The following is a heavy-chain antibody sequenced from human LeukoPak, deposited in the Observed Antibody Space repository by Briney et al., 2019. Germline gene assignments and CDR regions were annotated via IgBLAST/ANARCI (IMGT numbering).Heavy chain of an antibody. CDR1: GGSISSYY. CDR2: IYTSGST. D-gene: IGHD5-18*01. J-gene: IGHJ4*02. V-gene: IGHV4-4*07. CDR3: ARDRGYSYAFDY. Sequence: SETLSLTCTVSGGSISSYYWSWIRQTAGKGLEWIGRIYTSGSTNYNPSLKSRVTISIDTSKNQFSLKLNSVTAADTAVYYCARDRGYSYAFDYWGQGTPVTVSS.